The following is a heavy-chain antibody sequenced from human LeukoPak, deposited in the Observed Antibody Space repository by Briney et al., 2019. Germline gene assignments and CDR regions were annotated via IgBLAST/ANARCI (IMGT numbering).Heavy chain of an antibody. J-gene: IGHJ6*03. CDR3: ARGIYGSGSFYYYYMDV. Sequence: ASVKVSCKASGYTFTSYDINWVRQATGQGPEWMGWMNPNSGNTGYAQKFQGRVTITRNTSISTAYMELSSLRSEDTAVYYCARGIYGSGSFYYYYMDVWGKGTTVTVSS. CDR1: GYTFTSYD. CDR2: MNPNSGNT. D-gene: IGHD3-10*01. V-gene: IGHV1-8*03.